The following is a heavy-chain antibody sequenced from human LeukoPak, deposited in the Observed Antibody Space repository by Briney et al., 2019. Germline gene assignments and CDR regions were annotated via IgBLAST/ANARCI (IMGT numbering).Heavy chain of an antibody. V-gene: IGHV4-4*07. CDR1: GGSISSYY. D-gene: IGHD1-26*01. J-gene: IGHJ6*03. Sequence: SETLSLTCTVSGGSISSYYWSWIRQPAGKGLEWIGRIHTSGSTNYNPSLKSRVTMSVDTSKNQFSLKLSSVTAADTAVYYCARVGGSYYYYYYMDVWGKGTTVTVSS. CDR2: IHTSGST. CDR3: ARVGGSYYYYYYMDV.